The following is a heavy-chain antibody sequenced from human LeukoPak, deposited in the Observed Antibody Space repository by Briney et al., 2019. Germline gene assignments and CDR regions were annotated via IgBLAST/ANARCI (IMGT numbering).Heavy chain of an antibody. J-gene: IGHJ6*03. CDR3: ASVEGISYYYYMDV. D-gene: IGHD2-21*01. V-gene: IGHV1-18*01. CDR2: ISAYNGNT. CDR1: GYTFTSYG. Sequence: ASVKVSCKASGYTFTSYGISWVRQAPGQGLEWMGWISAYNGNTNYAQKLQGRVTMTTDASTSTAYMELSSLRSEDTAVYYCASVEGISYYYYMDVWGKGTTVTVSS.